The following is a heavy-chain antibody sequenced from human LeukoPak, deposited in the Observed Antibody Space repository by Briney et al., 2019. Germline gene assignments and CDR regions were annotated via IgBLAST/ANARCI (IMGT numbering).Heavy chain of an antibody. V-gene: IGHV3-30*02. J-gene: IGHJ4*02. CDR3: ARQPYTYGSPFDY. CDR2: IRYDGSNK. CDR1: GFTFSSYG. D-gene: IGHD5-18*01. Sequence: GGSLRLSCAASGFTFSSYGMHWVRQAPGKGLEWVAFIRYDGSNKYYADSVKGRFTISRDNAKNSLYLQMNSLRADDTAVYYCARQPYTYGSPFDYWGQGTLVTVSS.